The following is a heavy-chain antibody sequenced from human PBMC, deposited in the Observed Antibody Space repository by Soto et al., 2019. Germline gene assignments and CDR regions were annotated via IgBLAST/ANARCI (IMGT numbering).Heavy chain of an antibody. J-gene: IGHJ4*02. Sequence: QSQTLSLTCAISGDSVSSNSAAWNWIRQSPSRGLEWLGRTYYRSKWYNDYAVSVKSRITINPDTSKNQFSLQLNSVTPEDTAVYYCARWISRGDGYNPSHFDYWGQGTLVTVSS. CDR3: ARWISRGDGYNPSHFDY. CDR1: GDSVSSNSAA. D-gene: IGHD5-12*01. CDR2: TYYRSKWYN. V-gene: IGHV6-1*01.